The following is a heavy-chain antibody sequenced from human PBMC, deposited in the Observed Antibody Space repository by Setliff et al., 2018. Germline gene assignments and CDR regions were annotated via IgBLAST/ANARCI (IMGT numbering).Heavy chain of an antibody. CDR1: GFTFRTFS. D-gene: IGHD6-25*01. J-gene: IGHJ3*02. CDR3: ARSPANGGHDAFDI. Sequence: GGSLRLSCAASGFTFRTFSMHWVRQAPGKGLEWVSSISPDSIYIYYADWEKGRFTISRDNAQNSLYLQMNSLGADDTAVYYCARSPANGGHDAFDIWGQGTMVTVSS. V-gene: IGHV3-21*01. CDR2: ISPDSIYI.